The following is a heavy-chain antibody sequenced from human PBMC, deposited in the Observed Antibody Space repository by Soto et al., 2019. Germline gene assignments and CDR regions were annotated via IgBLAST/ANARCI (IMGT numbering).Heavy chain of an antibody. Sequence: GGSLRLSCAASGFTFSSYGMHWVRQAPGKGLEWVAVIWYDGSNKYYADSVKGRFTISRDNSKNTLYLQMNSLRAEDTAVYYCARDPEYSSRTDPGYWGQGTLVTVSS. J-gene: IGHJ4*02. CDR3: ARDPEYSSRTDPGY. CDR1: GFTFSSYG. CDR2: IWYDGSNK. D-gene: IGHD6-6*01. V-gene: IGHV3-33*01.